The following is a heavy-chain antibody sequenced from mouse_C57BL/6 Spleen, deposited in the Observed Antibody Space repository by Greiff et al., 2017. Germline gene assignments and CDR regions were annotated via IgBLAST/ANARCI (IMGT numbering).Heavy chain of an antibody. CDR1: GYAFSSSW. Sequence: QVQLQQSGPELVKPGASVKISCKASGYAFSSSWMNWVKQRPGKGLEWIGRFYPGDGDTNYNGKFKGKATLTADKSSSTAYMQLSSQTSEDSAVYFCASLGVVVDYWGQGTTLTVSS. J-gene: IGHJ2*01. V-gene: IGHV1-82*01. D-gene: IGHD1-1*01. CDR3: ASLGVVVDY. CDR2: FYPGDGDT.